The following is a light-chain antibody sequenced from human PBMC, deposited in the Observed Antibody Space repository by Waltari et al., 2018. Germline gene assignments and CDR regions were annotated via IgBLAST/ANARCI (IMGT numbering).Light chain of an antibody. CDR2: AAS. Sequence: DLQVTQSPSSVSASVGDRVTITCRASQGISSWLAWYQQKPGKAPNLLISAASSLQSGVPSRFSGSGSGTDFTLTISSLQPEDFATYYCLQTNSLPFTFGGGTNVEIK. V-gene: IGKV1D-12*01. CDR1: QGISSW. J-gene: IGKJ4*01. CDR3: LQTNSLPFT.